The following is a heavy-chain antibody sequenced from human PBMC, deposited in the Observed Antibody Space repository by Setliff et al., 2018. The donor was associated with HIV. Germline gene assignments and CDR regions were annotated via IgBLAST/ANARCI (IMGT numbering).Heavy chain of an antibody. J-gene: IGHJ1*01. CDR2: MNPNSGNT. CDR1: GYTFTSYD. Sequence: ASVKVSCKASGYTFTSYDINWVRQATGQGLGWMGWMNPNSGNTGYAQKFQGRVTMTRNTSISTAYMELSSLRSEDTAVYYCARGYYYDSSGQEYFQHWGHDTLVTVSS. CDR3: ARGYYYDSSGQEYFQH. D-gene: IGHD3-22*01. V-gene: IGHV1-8*01.